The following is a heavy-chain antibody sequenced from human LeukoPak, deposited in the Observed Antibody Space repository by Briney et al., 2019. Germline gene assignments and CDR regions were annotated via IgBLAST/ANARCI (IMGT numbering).Heavy chain of an antibody. D-gene: IGHD6-6*01. J-gene: IGHJ4*02. CDR2: ISADGKS. CDR1: GFTFSHYG. V-gene: IGHV3-30*18. Sequence: GGSLRLYCAASGFTFSHYGMHWVRQAPGKGLEWVAVISADGKSDYAESVKGRFTISRDNSKNTLYLQMNSLRADDTAVYYCAKRADTSSHLTLDCWGQGTLVTVSS. CDR3: AKRADTSSHLTLDC.